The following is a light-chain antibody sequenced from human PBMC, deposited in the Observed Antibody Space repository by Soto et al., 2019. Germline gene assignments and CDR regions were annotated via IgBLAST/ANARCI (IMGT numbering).Light chain of an antibody. CDR3: QQYNSQWT. CDR2: KAS. CDR1: QSISSW. Sequence: DIRMTQSPSTLSASVGDTVTVTCRASQSISSWLAWYQQKPGRAPKLLIYKASSLESGVPSRFSGSGSGTEFTLTISSLQPDDFATYYCQQYNSQWTFGQRTNVDI. J-gene: IGKJ1*01. V-gene: IGKV1-5*03.